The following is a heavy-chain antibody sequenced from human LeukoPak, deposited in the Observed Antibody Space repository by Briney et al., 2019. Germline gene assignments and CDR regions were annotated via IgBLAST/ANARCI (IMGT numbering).Heavy chain of an antibody. CDR1: GGSISSSSYY. D-gene: IGHD3-22*01. V-gene: IGHV4-61*02. CDR2: IYTSGST. Sequence: SETLSLTCTVSGGSISSSSYYWSWIRQPAGKGLEWIGRIYTSGSTNYNPSLKSRVTISVDTSKNQFSLKLSSVTAADTAVYYCARGDSSYYYYYMDVWGKGTTVTVSS. J-gene: IGHJ6*03. CDR3: ARGDSSYYYYYMDV.